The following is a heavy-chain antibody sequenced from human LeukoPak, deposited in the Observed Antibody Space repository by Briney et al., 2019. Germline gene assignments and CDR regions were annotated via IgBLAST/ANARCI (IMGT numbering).Heavy chain of an antibody. D-gene: IGHD4-23*01. J-gene: IGHJ4*02. V-gene: IGHV3-64D*06. CDR2: ISSDGGST. Sequence: GGSLRLSCSVSGFTISSYAMHWVRQTPGKGLEYVSSISSDGGSTFYADSVKGRFTISRDNSKNTLSLQMSSLRTEDTAVYYCVKDRWVDYWGQGTLVTVSS. CDR1: GFTISSYA. CDR3: VKDRWVDY.